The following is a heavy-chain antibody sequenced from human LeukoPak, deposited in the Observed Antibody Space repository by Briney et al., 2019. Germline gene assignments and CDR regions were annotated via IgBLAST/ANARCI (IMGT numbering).Heavy chain of an antibody. V-gene: IGHV4-39*01. CDR3: ARLSTPFRLSSFQNLKSRNYGMDV. J-gene: IGHJ6*02. CDR2: IYYSGST. CDR1: GGSISSSSYY. Sequence: SETLSLTCTVSGGSISSSSYYWGWIRQPPGKGLEWIGSIYYSGSTYYNPSLKSRVTISVDTSKNQFSLKLSSVTAADTAVYYCARLSTPFRLSSFQNLKSRNYGMDVWGQGTTVTVSS. D-gene: IGHD2-2*01.